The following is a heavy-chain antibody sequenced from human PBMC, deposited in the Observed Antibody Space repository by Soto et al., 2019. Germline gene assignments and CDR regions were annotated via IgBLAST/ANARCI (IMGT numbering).Heavy chain of an antibody. J-gene: IGHJ6*02. V-gene: IGHV1-69*06. CDR3: ATGMVRGVIMGPLYYYGMDV. D-gene: IGHD3-10*01. CDR1: GGTFSSYA. Sequence: SVKVSCKASGGTFSSYAISWVRQAPGQGLEWMGGIIPIFGTANYAQKFQGRVTITADKSTSTAYMELSSLRSEDTAVHYCATGMVRGVIMGPLYYYGMDVWGQGTTVTVSS. CDR2: IIPIFGTA.